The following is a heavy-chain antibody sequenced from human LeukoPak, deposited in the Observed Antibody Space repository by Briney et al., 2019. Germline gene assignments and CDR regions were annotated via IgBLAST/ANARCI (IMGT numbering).Heavy chain of an antibody. V-gene: IGHV4-39*01. CDR1: GGSISSSSYY. CDR2: IYYSGST. CDR3: ASQAEYYYDSSGSLWFDP. Sequence: LSETLSLTCTVSGGSISSSSYYWGWIRQPPGKGLEWIGSIYYSGSTYYNPSLKSRVTISIDTSKNQFSLKLSSVTAADTAMYYCASQAEYYYDSSGSLWFDPWGQGTLVTVSS. J-gene: IGHJ5*02. D-gene: IGHD3-22*01.